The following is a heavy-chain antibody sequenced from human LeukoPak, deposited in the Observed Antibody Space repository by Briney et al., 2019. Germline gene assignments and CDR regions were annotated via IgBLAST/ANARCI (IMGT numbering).Heavy chain of an antibody. CDR1: GYTFASYD. Sequence: GASVKVSCKASGYTFASYDINWVRQATGQGLEWMGWMNPNSGNTGYAQKFQGRVTMTRNTSISTAYMELSSLRSEDTAVYYCARGVVDYYYYYMDVWGKGTAVTVSS. V-gene: IGHV1-8*01. J-gene: IGHJ6*03. CDR2: MNPNSGNT. CDR3: ARGVVDYYYYYMDV.